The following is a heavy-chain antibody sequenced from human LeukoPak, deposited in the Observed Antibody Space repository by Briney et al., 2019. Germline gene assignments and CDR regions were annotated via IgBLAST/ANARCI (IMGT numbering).Heavy chain of an antibody. J-gene: IGHJ4*02. CDR1: GYTFIDYY. CDR2: INTKSGGT. Sequence: ASVKVSCKASGYTFIDYYIHWVRQAPGQGLEWMGWINTKSGGTLYAQRFQGRVTMTRDTSISTVYMELGGLRSDDTAVYFCARDSHNWNDADYWGQGTQVTVSS. CDR3: ARDSHNWNDADY. D-gene: IGHD1-1*01. V-gene: IGHV1-2*02.